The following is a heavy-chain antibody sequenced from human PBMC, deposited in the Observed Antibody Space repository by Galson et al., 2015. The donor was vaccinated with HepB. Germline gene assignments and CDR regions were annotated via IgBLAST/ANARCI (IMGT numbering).Heavy chain of an antibody. D-gene: IGHD6-19*01. Sequence: LRLSCAASGFTFSSYWMSWVRQAPGKGLEWVANIKQDGSEKYYVDSVKGRFTISRDNAKNSLHLQMNSLRAEDTAVYYCATYVAGFDYWGQGTLVTVSS. J-gene: IGHJ4*02. CDR2: IKQDGSEK. CDR3: ATYVAGFDY. CDR1: GFTFSSYW. V-gene: IGHV3-7*03.